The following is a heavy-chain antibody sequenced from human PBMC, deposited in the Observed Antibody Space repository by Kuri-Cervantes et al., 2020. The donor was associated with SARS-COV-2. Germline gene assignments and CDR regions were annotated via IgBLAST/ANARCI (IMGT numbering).Heavy chain of an antibody. V-gene: IGHV4-34*01. D-gene: IGHD2-2*01. CDR2: INHSGST. Sequence: SETLSLTCAVYGGSFRGYYWSWIRQPPGKGLEWIGEINHSGSTNYNPSLKSRVTISVDTSKNQFSLKLSSVTAADTAVYYCARSLPRLLWRYYYYGMDVWGQGTTVTVSS. J-gene: IGHJ6*02. CDR1: GGSFRGYY. CDR3: ARSLPRLLWRYYYYGMDV.